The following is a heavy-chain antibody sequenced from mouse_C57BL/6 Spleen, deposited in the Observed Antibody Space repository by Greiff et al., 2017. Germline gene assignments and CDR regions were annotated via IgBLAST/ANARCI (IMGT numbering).Heavy chain of an antibody. J-gene: IGHJ4*01. CDR2: ISSGSSTI. CDR1: GFTFSDYG. CDR3: ARHDYYAMDY. V-gene: IGHV5-17*01. Sequence: EVMLVESGGGLVKPGGSLKLSCAASGFTFSDYGMHWVRQAPETGLEWVAYISSGSSTIYYADTVKGRFTISRDNAKNTLFLPMTSLRSEDTAMYYCARHDYYAMDYWGQGTSVTVSS.